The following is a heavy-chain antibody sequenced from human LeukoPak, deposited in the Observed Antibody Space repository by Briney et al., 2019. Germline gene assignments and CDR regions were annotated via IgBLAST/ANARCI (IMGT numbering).Heavy chain of an antibody. Sequence: SETLSLTCAVYGGSFSGYYWSWIRKPPRKGLEWIGETNHSGSTNYNPSLKSRVTISVDTSKNQFSLKLSSVTAADTAVYYCARRSSSHLFYDYYMDVWGKGTTVTISS. CDR1: GGSFSGYY. CDR3: ARRSSSHLFYDYYMDV. V-gene: IGHV4-34*01. J-gene: IGHJ6*03. D-gene: IGHD6-13*01. CDR2: TNHSGST.